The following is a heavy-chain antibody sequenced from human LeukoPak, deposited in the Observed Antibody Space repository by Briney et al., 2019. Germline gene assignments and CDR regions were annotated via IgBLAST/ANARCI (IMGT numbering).Heavy chain of an antibody. D-gene: IGHD3-10*01. CDR2: ISGGST. J-gene: IGHJ4*02. CDR1: GFTVSSNE. Sequence: PGGSLRLSCAASGFTVSSNEMSWVRQAPGKGLEWVSSISGGSTYYADSRKGRFTISRDNSKNTLYLQMNSLRAEDTAVYYCAKDLELGITMVRGPKAFDYWGQGTLVTVSS. V-gene: IGHV3-38-3*01. CDR3: AKDLELGITMVRGPKAFDY.